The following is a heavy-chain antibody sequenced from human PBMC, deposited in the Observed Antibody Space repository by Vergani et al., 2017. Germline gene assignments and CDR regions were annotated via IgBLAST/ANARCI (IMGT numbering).Heavy chain of an antibody. CDR1: GGPISSSNW. V-gene: IGHV4-4*02. Sequence: QVQLQESGPGLVKPSGTLSLTCAVSGGPISSSNWWSWVRQPPGKGLEWIGEIYHSGSTNSNPSLKSRVTLSVDKSKNQFSLKLSSVTAADTAVYYCASRRPDYYFDYWGQGTLVTVSS. J-gene: IGHJ4*02. CDR2: IYHSGST. CDR3: ASRRPDYYFDY.